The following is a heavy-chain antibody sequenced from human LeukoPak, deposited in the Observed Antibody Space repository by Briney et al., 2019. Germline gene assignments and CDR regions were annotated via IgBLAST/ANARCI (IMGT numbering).Heavy chain of an antibody. CDR1: GYTFTGYY. D-gene: IGHD1-1*01. V-gene: IGHV1-2*02. CDR2: INPDSGGT. J-gene: IGHJ3*02. Sequence: ASVKVSCKASGYTFTGYYMHWVRQAPGQGLEWMGWINPDSGGTNYAQKFQGRVTMTRDTSINTAYMELSRLRSDDTAVYYCAREEPHDVFDIWGQGTMVTVSS. CDR3: AREEPHDVFDI.